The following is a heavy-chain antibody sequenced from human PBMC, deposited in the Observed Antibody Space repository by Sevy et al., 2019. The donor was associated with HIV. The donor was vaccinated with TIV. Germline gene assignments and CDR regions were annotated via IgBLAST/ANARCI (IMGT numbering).Heavy chain of an antibody. J-gene: IGHJ4*02. D-gene: IGHD4-17*01. CDR2: ISWNSGRI. V-gene: IGHV3-9*01. CDR3: AKDIRQWAGDQSGSDY. CDR1: GFTFDDYA. Sequence: GGSLRLSCPASGFTFDDYAMHWVRQAPGKGLEWVSGISWNSGRIGYADSVKGRFTISRDNAKNSLYLQMNSLRAEDTALYYCAKDIRQWAGDQSGSDYWGQGTLVTVSS.